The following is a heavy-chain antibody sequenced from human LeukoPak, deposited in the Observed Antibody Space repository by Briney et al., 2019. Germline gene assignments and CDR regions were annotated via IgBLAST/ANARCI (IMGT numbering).Heavy chain of an antibody. V-gene: IGHV3-21*01. CDR2: ISSSSDYI. J-gene: IGHJ3*02. CDR1: GFTFSTYT. D-gene: IGHD2-2*01. Sequence: PGGSLRLSCAASGFTFSTYTMNWVRQAPGKGLEWVSSISSSSDYIYYADSVKGRFTVSRDNAKNSLYLQMNSLRAEDTAVYYCASDIGYCSSTSCQGVAFDIWGQGTMVTVSS. CDR3: ASDIGYCSSTSCQGVAFDI.